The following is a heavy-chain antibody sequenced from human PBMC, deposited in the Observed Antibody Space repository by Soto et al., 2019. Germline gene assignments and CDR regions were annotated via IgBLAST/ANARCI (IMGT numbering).Heavy chain of an antibody. V-gene: IGHV3-23*01. CDR3: AKEIEGYSGYEAPYYFDY. J-gene: IGHJ4*02. CDR2: ISGSGGST. Sequence: PGGSLRLSCAASGFTFSSYAMSWVRQAPGKGLEWVSAISGSGGSTYYADSVKGRFTISRDNSKNTLYLQMNSLRAEDTAVYYCAKEIEGYSGYEAPYYFDYWGQGTLVTVSS. D-gene: IGHD5-12*01. CDR1: GFTFSSYA.